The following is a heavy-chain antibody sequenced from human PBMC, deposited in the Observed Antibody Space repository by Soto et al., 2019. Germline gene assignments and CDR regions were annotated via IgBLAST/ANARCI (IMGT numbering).Heavy chain of an antibody. CDR1: GFSLTTSGVG. J-gene: IGHJ4*02. CDR3: AHRVLRAVFGLVTTTAIYFDF. V-gene: IGHV2-5*05. Sequence: QITLNESGPTVVKPTETLTLTCTFSGFSLTTSGVGVGWVRQSPGKAPEWLAVIDWDDDKRYGKSLKSRLTITKDTSTNQVVLTMANVDPADTATYYCAHRVLRAVFGLVTTTAIYFDFWGQGTPVVVSS. CDR2: IDWDDDK. D-gene: IGHD3-3*01.